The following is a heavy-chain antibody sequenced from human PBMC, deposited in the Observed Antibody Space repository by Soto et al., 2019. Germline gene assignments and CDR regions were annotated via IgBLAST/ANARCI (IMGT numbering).Heavy chain of an antibody. D-gene: IGHD1-1*01. CDR2: IYYSGST. J-gene: IGHJ3*02. CDR3: ARGGNDDDAFDI. V-gene: IGHV4-30-4*01. Sequence: PSETLSLTCTVSGGSISSGDYYWSWIRQPPGKGLEWIGYIYYSGSTYYNPSLKSRVTISVDTSKNQFSLKLSSVTAADTAVYYCARGGNDDDAFDIWGQGTMVTVSS. CDR1: GGSISSGDYY.